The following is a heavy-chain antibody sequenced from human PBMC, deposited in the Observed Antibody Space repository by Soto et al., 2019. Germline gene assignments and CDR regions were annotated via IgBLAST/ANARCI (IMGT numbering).Heavy chain of an antibody. V-gene: IGHV4-59*01. J-gene: IGHJ6*02. CDR2: IYYSGST. D-gene: IGHD2-2*01. Sequence: SETLSLTCTVSGGSISSYYWSWIRQPPGKGLEWIGYIYYSGSTNYNPSLKSRVTISVDTSKNQFSLKLSSVTAADTAVYYCARVSFDCSSTSCYDSGNYYYYGMDVWGQGTTVPVSS. CDR3: ARVSFDCSSTSCYDSGNYYYYGMDV. CDR1: GGSISSYY.